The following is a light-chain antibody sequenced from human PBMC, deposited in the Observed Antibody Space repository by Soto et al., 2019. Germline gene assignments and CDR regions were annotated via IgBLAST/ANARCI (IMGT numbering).Light chain of an antibody. CDR1: QSVFYSSNNKTY. Sequence: DIVMIQSPDPLAVSLGERATINCKSSQSVFYSSNNKTYLAWYQHKPGQPPKLLIYWASTRESGVPGRFSGSVPGTDSTLTISGLHAEEVAVYYCQQYYSTPWTFGQGTNVEIK. CDR2: WAS. J-gene: IGKJ1*01. V-gene: IGKV4-1*01. CDR3: QQYYSTPWT.